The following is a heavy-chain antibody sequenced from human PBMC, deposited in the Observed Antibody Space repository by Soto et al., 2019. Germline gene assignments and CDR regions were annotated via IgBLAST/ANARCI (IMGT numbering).Heavy chain of an antibody. J-gene: IGHJ6*02. CDR1: GFTFDDYT. D-gene: IGHD1-26*01. CDR2: ISWDGGST. Sequence: GGSLRLSCAASGFTFDDYTMHWVRQAPGKGLEWVSLISWDGGSTYYADSVKGRFTISRDNSKNSLYLQMNSLRTEDTALYYCAKDSLSRELLGNGMDVWGQGTTVTVSS. CDR3: AKDSLSRELLGNGMDV. V-gene: IGHV3-43*01.